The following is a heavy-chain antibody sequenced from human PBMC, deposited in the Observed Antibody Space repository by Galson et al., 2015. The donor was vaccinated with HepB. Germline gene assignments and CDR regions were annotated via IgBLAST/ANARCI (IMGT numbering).Heavy chain of an antibody. Sequence: SLRLSCAASGFSFSNYAMHWVRQAPGKGLEWVAVVSFYGSKKYYADSVKGRFTISRDNSKSTLYLQMNSLRAEDTAVYYCARGNDYDVGYYYYYMAVWGKGTTVTVSS. CDR1: GFSFSNYA. D-gene: IGHD4-17*01. CDR2: VSFYGSKK. CDR3: ARGNDYDVGYYYYYMAV. J-gene: IGHJ6*03. V-gene: IGHV3-30-3*01.